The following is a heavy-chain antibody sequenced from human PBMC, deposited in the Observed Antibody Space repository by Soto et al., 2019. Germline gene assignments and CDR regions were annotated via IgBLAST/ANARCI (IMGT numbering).Heavy chain of an antibody. CDR1: GGSISSGDYY. Sequence: SETLSLTCTVSGGSISSGDYYWSWIRQPPGQGLEWIGYIYYSGSTYYNPSLKSRVTISVDTSKNQFSLKLSSVTAADTAVYYCAREVGEEYSSSSRGFYFDYWGQGTLATVSS. D-gene: IGHD6-6*01. CDR2: IYYSGST. J-gene: IGHJ4*02. CDR3: AREVGEEYSSSSRGFYFDY. V-gene: IGHV4-30-4*01.